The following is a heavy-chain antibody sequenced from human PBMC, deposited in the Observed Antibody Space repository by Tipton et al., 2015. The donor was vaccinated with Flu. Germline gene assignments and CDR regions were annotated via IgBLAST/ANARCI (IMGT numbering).Heavy chain of an antibody. CDR1: GFIFSTYG. D-gene: IGHD4-11*01. J-gene: IGHJ5*02. CDR2: IWYDGSNK. Sequence: SLRLSCAASGFIFSTYGMHWVRQAPGKGLEWVAVIWYDGSNKYYADSVKGRFTISRDNSKNTVYLQMNSLRAEDTAVYYCARRDYSNYVSEPKNWFDPWGQGILVTVSS. V-gene: IGHV3-33*01. CDR3: ARRDYSNYVSEPKNWFDP.